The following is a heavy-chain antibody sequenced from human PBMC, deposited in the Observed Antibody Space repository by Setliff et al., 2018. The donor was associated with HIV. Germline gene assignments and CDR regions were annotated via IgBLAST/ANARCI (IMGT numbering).Heavy chain of an antibody. J-gene: IGHJ5*02. V-gene: IGHV4-59*08. CDR2: LHYSVSS. Sequence: PSETLSLTCTVSGDSISSSSWSWIRQPPGKGLEWIGYLHYSVSSNYNPSLKSRVTISVDTSKNQFSLKLSSVTVAATAVYYCARHRSGNWYYFGFDPWGQGTLVTVSS. CDR1: GDSISSSS. CDR3: ARHRSGNWYYFGFDP. D-gene: IGHD1-7*01.